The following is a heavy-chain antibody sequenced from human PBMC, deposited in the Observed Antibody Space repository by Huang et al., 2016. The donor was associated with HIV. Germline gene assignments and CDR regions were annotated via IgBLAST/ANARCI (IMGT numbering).Heavy chain of an antibody. Sequence: EVQLVESGGGLVQPGGSLRVSCAASGFSISTYWMSWVRQTPGKGLEWGASIKQDGREKDYGDAVKGRFIISRDNAKNSLYLQMNSLRAEDTAVYYCTRGPLGWLVHRYFYQWGQGTLVTVSS. CDR2: IKQDGREK. V-gene: IGHV3-7*01. CDR3: TRGPLGWLVHRYFYQ. CDR1: GFSISTYW. D-gene: IGHD6-19*01. J-gene: IGHJ1*01.